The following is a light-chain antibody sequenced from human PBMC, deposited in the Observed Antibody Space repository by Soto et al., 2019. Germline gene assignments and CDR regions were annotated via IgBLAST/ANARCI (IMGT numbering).Light chain of an antibody. V-gene: IGKV1-13*02. CDR3: QQFNTYPIT. CDR1: QDIRGA. CDR2: DVS. Sequence: AIQLTQSPSSLSASVGDRVTITCRASQDIRGALAWYQQKPGKPPKLLIFDVSSLQSGVPSRFSGSGSGTDFTLTISSLQPGDFATHYCQQFNTYPITFGQGTRLEIK. J-gene: IGKJ5*01.